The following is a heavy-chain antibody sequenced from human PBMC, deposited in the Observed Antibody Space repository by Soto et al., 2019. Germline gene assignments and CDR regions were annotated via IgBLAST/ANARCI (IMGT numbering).Heavy chain of an antibody. Sequence: GGSLRLSCAASGFTFSSYGMHWVRQAPGKGLEWVAVIWYDGSNKYYADSVKGRFTISRDNSKNTLYLQMNSLRAEDTAVYYCARVWGRIMDAFDIWGQGTMVTVSS. V-gene: IGHV3-33*01. CDR3: ARVWGRIMDAFDI. CDR2: IWYDGSNK. D-gene: IGHD3-16*01. J-gene: IGHJ3*02. CDR1: GFTFSSYG.